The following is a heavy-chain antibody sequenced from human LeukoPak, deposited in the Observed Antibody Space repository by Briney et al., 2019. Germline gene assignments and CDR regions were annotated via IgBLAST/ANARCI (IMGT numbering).Heavy chain of an antibody. J-gene: IGHJ4*02. D-gene: IGHD6-19*01. CDR3: ARGARGSGWYFDS. V-gene: IGHV3-30*02. CDR2: IRYDGSNK. CDR1: GFTFSSYG. Sequence: PGGSLRLSCAASGFTFSSYGMHWVRQAPGKGLEWVAFIRYDGSNKYYADSVKGRFTISRDNAKNSLYLQMNSLRAEDTALYYCARGARGSGWYFDSWGQGTLVTVSS.